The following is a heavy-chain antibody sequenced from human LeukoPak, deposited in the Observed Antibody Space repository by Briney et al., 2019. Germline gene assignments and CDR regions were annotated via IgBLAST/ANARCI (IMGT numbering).Heavy chain of an antibody. Sequence: QSGGSLRLSCAASGFTFSSHGMSWVRQAPGKGLEWVSAISGSGGSTYYADSVKGRFTISRDNSKNTLYLQMNSLRAEDTAVYYCAKWSCSSTSCYVYYYYYYMDVWGKGTTVTVSS. CDR1: GFTFSSHG. V-gene: IGHV3-23*01. D-gene: IGHD2-2*01. J-gene: IGHJ6*03. CDR3: AKWSCSSTSCYVYYYYYYMDV. CDR2: ISGSGGST.